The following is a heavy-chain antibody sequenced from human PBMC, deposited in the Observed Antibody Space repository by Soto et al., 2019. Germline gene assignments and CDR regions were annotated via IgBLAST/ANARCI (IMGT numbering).Heavy chain of an antibody. Sequence: PGGSLRLSCAASGFTFSSYVMSWVRQAPGKGLEWVSAISGTGDSIKYADSVKGRFTISRDNSKSTVYLQMNSLRAEDTAVYYCARKGPATNPFDYWGQGTQVTVSS. V-gene: IGHV3-23*01. CDR2: ISGTGDSI. CDR3: ARKGPATNPFDY. CDR1: GFTFSSYV. J-gene: IGHJ4*02.